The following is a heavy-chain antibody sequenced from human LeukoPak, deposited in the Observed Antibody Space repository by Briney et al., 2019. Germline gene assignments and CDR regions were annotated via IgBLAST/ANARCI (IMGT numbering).Heavy chain of an antibody. V-gene: IGHV3-43*02. J-gene: IGHJ4*02. CDR2: IRGDTVTT. CDR1: GFNFGDYV. D-gene: IGHD2-21*01. Sequence: GGSLRLSCAASGFNFGDYVMRWVRQAPGRGLEWLSLIRGDTVTTYYADSVKGRLTISRDNSKNSLYLQMHSLRIEDTALYYCARGFPGDPPAPDYWGQGTLVTVSS. CDR3: ARGFPGDPPAPDY.